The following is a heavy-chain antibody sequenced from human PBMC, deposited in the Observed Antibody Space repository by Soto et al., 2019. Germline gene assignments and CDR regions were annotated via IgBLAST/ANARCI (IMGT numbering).Heavy chain of an antibody. V-gene: IGHV3-23*01. CDR2: IGGFGPYA. Sequence: EAHLLETGGGLVQPGGSLRLSCAASGFTFSNYDMNWVRHAPGKGLEWVSIIGGFGPYAFYADSVKGRFTFSRDNSNNMLYLEISNLRAEDTATYICAKGGTSHIDGMDAWGPGTTVIVSS. J-gene: IGHJ6*01. CDR3: AKGGTSHIDGMDA. CDR1: GFTFSNYD. D-gene: IGHD2-2*01.